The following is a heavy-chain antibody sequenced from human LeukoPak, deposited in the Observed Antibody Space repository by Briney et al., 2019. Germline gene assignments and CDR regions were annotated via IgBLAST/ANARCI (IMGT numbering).Heavy chain of an antibody. CDR2: IYYSGST. Sequence: SETLSLTCTVSGGSISSGGYYWSWICQHPGKGLEWIGYIYYSGSTYYNPSLKSRVTISVDTSKNQFSLKLSSVTAADTAVYYCARDMTTVTYAFDIWGQGTMVTVSS. CDR3: ARDMTTVTYAFDI. V-gene: IGHV4-31*03. D-gene: IGHD4-11*01. CDR1: GGSISSGGYY. J-gene: IGHJ3*02.